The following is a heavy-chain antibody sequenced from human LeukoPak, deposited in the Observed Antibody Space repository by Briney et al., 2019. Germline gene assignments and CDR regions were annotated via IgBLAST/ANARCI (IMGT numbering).Heavy chain of an antibody. V-gene: IGHV3-30-3*01. J-gene: IGHJ4*02. CDR3: ARSLILTGYYTFDY. Sequence: GGSLRLSCAASGFTFSSYAMHWVRQAPGKGLEWVAVISYDGSNKYYADSVKGRFTISRDNSKNTLYLQMNSLRAEDTAVYYCARSLILTGYYTFDYWGQGTLVTVSS. CDR1: GFTFSSYA. D-gene: IGHD3-9*01. CDR2: ISYDGSNK.